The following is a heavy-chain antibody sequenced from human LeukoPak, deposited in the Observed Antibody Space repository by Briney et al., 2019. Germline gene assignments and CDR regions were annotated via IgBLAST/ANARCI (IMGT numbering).Heavy chain of an antibody. J-gene: IGHJ5*02. D-gene: IGHD2-2*02. CDR2: INPNSGGT. CDR3: ARDRRYCSSTSCYRWFDP. V-gene: IGHV1-2*02. CDR1: GYTFTGYY. Sequence: GAVKVSCMASGYTFTGYYMHWGRQASGQGREWMGWINPNSGGTNYAQKFQGRGTMTRDTSISTAYMELRRLSSDDTEVYYCARDRRYCSSTSCYRWFDPWGQGTLVTVSS.